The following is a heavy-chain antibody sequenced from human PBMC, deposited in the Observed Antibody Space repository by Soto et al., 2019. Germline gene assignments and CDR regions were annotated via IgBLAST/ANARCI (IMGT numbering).Heavy chain of an antibody. D-gene: IGHD3-22*01. CDR3: ASDYYENLGLTY. CDR1: GFPFSSYW. CDR2: IKQNGIEK. Sequence: EVQLVESGGGLVQPGGSLRLSCEASGFPFSSYWMTWVRQAPGKGLEWVASIKQNGIEKYYVDSVKGRFTISRDNAKDSVYLQMSSLRAEDTALYYCASDYYENLGLTYWGQGTLVTVSS. J-gene: IGHJ4*02. V-gene: IGHV3-7*03.